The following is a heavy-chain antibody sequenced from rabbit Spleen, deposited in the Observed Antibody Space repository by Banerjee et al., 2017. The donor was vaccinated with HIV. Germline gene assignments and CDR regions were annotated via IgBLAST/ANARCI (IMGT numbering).Heavy chain of an antibody. Sequence: QEQMVESGGGLVQPEGSLTLTCKASGFDFSSYYDICWVRQAPGKGLEWIGCIDGGSGVTTYYANWAKGRFTISKTSSTTATLQMTSLTAADTATYFCWRGVVRGNLWGPGTLVTVS. J-gene: IGHJ6*01. D-gene: IGHD5-1*01. CDR2: IDGGSGVTT. CDR1: GFDFSSYYD. V-gene: IGHV1S45*01. CDR3: WRGVVRGNL.